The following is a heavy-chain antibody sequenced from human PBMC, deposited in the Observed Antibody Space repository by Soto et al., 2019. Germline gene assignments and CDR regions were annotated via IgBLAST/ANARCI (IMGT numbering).Heavy chain of an antibody. CDR2: IGTAGDT. Sequence: GGSLRLSCAASGFTFSSYDMHWVRQATGKGLEWVSAIGTAGDTYYPGSVKGRFTISRENAKNSLYLQMNSLRAGDTAVYYCARGVVYCSGGSCYPNDAFDIWGQGTMVTVSS. J-gene: IGHJ3*02. D-gene: IGHD2-15*01. CDR1: GFTFSSYD. V-gene: IGHV3-13*01. CDR3: ARGVVYCSGGSCYPNDAFDI.